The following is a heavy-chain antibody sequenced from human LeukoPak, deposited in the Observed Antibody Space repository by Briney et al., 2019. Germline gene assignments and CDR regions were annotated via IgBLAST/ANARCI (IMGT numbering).Heavy chain of an antibody. CDR2: ISGSGGST. D-gene: IGHD2-2*02. CDR1: GFTFTNYW. J-gene: IGHJ5*02. Sequence: GGSLRPSCAASGFTFTNYWMSWVRQAPGKGLEWVSAISGSGGSTYYADSVKGRFTISRDNSKNTLYLQMNSLRAEDTAVYYCAKEDTLNWFDPWGQGTLVTVSS. CDR3: AKEDTLNWFDP. V-gene: IGHV3-23*01.